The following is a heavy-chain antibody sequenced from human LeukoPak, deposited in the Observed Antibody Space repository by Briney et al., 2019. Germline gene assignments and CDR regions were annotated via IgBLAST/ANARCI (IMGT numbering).Heavy chain of an antibody. V-gene: IGHV4-39*07. D-gene: IGHD1-26*01. J-gene: IGHJ3*02. CDR3: ASYSGIYSAFEI. Sequence: SETLSLTCTVSGGSISSSSYYWGWIRQPPGKGLEWIGSMYYSGSTYYNPSLKSRVTISVDTSKNHFSLTLNAVTAADTAVYHCASYSGIYSAFEIWSQGTLVTVSS. CDR2: MYYSGST. CDR1: GGSISSSSYY.